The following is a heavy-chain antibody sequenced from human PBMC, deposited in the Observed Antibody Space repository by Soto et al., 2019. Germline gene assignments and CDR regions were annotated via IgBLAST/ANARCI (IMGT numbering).Heavy chain of an antibody. CDR1: GVSITASDW. CDR2: ISHSGTR. CDR3: TRHFRGED. Sequence: QVQLQESGPGLVQPSGTLSLTCAVSGVSITASDWWSWVCQPPGKGLEWIGEISHSGTRNYNPSLKSQVTISIDQSKNQFSLRLTSLTAADTAVYYYTRHFRGEDWGQGTLDTVSS. D-gene: IGHD3-10*01. V-gene: IGHV4-4*02. J-gene: IGHJ4*02.